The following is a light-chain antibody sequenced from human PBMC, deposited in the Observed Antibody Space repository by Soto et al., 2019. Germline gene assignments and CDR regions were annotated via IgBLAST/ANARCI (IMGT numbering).Light chain of an antibody. V-gene: IGKV1-5*01. Sequence: DIQLTQSPSTLCASVGDSVTITCRASQNVTTSMAWYQHKPGRAPKLLIFDVSNLESGVPSRFSGGGSGTDFTLTISSLQSEDFATYYCQQTRSYPSTFGGGTKVDI. CDR3: QQTRSYPST. J-gene: IGKJ4*01. CDR1: QNVTTS. CDR2: DVS.